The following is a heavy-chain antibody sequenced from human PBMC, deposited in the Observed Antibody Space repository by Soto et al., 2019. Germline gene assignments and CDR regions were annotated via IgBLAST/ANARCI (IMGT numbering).Heavy chain of an antibody. CDR1: GGSISSGDYY. V-gene: IGHV4-30-4*01. Sequence: SETLSLTCTVSGGSISSGDYYWSWIRQPPGKGLEWIGYIYYSGSTYYNPSLKSRVTISVDTSKNQFSLKLSSVTAADTAVYYCARVEESGYYKYYFDYWGQGTLVTVSS. J-gene: IGHJ4*02. CDR2: IYYSGST. D-gene: IGHD3-22*01. CDR3: ARVEESGYYKYYFDY.